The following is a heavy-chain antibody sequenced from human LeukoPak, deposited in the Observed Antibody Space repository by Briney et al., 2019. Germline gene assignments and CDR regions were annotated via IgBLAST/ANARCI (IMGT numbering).Heavy chain of an antibody. CDR3: ARTSYYYDSSGLELDAFDI. J-gene: IGHJ3*02. D-gene: IGHD3-22*01. V-gene: IGHV1-18*01. CDR2: ISAYNGNT. Sequence: ASVKVSCKASGYTFTSYGISWVRQAPGQGLEWMGWISAYNGNTNHAQKLQGRVTMTTDTSTSTAYMELRSLRSDDTAVYYCARTSYYYDSSGLELDAFDIWGQGTMVTVSS. CDR1: GYTFTSYG.